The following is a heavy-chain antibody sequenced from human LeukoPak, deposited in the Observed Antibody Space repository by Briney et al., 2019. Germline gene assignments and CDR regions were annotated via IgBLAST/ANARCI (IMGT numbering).Heavy chain of an antibody. CDR1: GGTFSSYA. V-gene: IGHV1-69*01. CDR2: IIPIFGTA. J-gene: IGHJ4*02. D-gene: IGHD1-26*01. Sequence: SVKVSCKASGGTFSSYAISWVRQAPGQGLEWMGGIIPIFGTANYAQKFQGRVTITADESTSTAYMELSSLRSEDTAVYYCARVEGATGGNYFDYWGQGTLVTVSS. CDR3: ARVEGATGGNYFDY.